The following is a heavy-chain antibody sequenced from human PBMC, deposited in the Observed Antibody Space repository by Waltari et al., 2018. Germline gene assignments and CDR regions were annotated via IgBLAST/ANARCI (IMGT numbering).Heavy chain of an antibody. CDR1: GYTFTDYY. J-gene: IGHJ6*02. Sequence: QVQLVQSGAEVKKPGASVKVSCKASGYTFTDYYMHWVRPAPGQGLEWMGRINANNGGTNYAQKFQGRVTMTRDTSITTAYMELTSLRSDDTAVYYCARFYCSSTSCFYEDGMDVWGQGTTVTVSS. CDR2: INANNGGT. D-gene: IGHD2-2*01. V-gene: IGHV1-2*06. CDR3: ARFYCSSTSCFYEDGMDV.